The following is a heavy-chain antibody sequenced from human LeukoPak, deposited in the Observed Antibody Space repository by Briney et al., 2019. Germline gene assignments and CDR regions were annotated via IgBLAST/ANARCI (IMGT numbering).Heavy chain of an antibody. Sequence: GASVKVSCKASGYTFTGYYMHWVRQAPGQGLEWMGWINPNSGGTNYAQKFQGRVTMTRDTSISTAYMELSSLRSEDTAVYYCARDPHRSGGSCYQCYWFDPWGQGTLVTVSS. J-gene: IGHJ5*02. D-gene: IGHD2-15*01. V-gene: IGHV1-2*02. CDR1: GYTFTGYY. CDR3: ARDPHRSGGSCYQCYWFDP. CDR2: INPNSGGT.